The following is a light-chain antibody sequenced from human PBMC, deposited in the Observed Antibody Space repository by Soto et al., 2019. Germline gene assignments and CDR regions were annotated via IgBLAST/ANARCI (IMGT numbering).Light chain of an antibody. CDR2: EVT. Sequence: QSALTQPASVSGPPGQSITISCTGTSSDIGDNNHVSWYQQYAGKAPKLIIYEVTSRPSGVSSRFSGSKSGNTASLTISGLQAEDEADYYCSSYTNIRVLIFGGGTKLTVL. V-gene: IGLV2-14*01. CDR3: SSYTNIRVLI. CDR1: SSDIGDNNH. J-gene: IGLJ2*01.